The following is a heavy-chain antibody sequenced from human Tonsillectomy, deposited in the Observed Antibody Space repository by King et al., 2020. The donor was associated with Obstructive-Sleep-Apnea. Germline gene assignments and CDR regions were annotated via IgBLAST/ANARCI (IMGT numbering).Heavy chain of an antibody. CDR3: AREELRGLPDSPLDV. Sequence: VQLVESGAEVKKPGASVKVSCKASGYTFTGYYMHWVRQAPGQGLEWMGWINPNSGGTNYAQKFQGWVTMTRDTSISTAYMGLSRLRSDDTAVYYCAREELRGLPDSPLDVWGQGTTVTVSS. J-gene: IGHJ6*02. V-gene: IGHV1-2*04. CDR2: INPNSGGT. CDR1: GYTFTGYY. D-gene: IGHD1-26*01.